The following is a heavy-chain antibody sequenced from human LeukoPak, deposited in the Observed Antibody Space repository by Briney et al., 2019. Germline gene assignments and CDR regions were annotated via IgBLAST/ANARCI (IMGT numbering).Heavy chain of an antibody. J-gene: IGHJ4*02. CDR3: ASRDGYNAPLFGY. D-gene: IGHD5-24*01. Sequence: KTSETLSLTCAVYGGSFSGYYWSWIRQPPGKGLGWLGEINHSGSTNYNPSLKSRVTISVDTSKNQFSLKLSSVTAADTAVYYCASRDGYNAPLFGYWGQGTLVTVSS. CDR2: INHSGST. CDR1: GGSFSGYY. V-gene: IGHV4-34*01.